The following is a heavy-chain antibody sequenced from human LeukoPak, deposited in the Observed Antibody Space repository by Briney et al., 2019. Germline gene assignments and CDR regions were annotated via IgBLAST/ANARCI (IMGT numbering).Heavy chain of an antibody. CDR3: ARAVSGWQAIDY. Sequence: GGSLRLSCAAPGFTFSSSWMYWVRQAPGKGLVWVSDINSDGSNTRYADSVRDRFTISSDNAKEMVHLQMNNLRAEGVAVYYCARAVSGWQAIDYWGQGTLFTVSS. CDR2: INSDGSNT. CDR1: GFTFSSSW. V-gene: IGHV3-74*01. D-gene: IGHD6-19*01. J-gene: IGHJ4*02.